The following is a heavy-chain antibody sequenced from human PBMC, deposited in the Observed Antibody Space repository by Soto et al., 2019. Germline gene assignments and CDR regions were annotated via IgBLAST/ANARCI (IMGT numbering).Heavy chain of an antibody. V-gene: IGHV4-31*03. J-gene: IGHJ5*01. CDR2: IHHSGNS. Sequence: QVQLQESGPGLVKTSQTLSLTCTVSGGSISSGGHHWSWIRQRPGKGLEWIGYIHHSGNSLYNPSLKSRVTMSVDTSNNQVSLRLTSLTVADTAVYYCAKAIGIDFSWFDSWGQGTRVSVSS. CDR1: GGSISSGGHH. CDR3: AKAIGIDFSWFDS. D-gene: IGHD3-3*01.